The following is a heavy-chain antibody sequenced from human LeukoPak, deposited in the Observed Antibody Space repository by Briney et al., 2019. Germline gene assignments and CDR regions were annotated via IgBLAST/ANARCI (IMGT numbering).Heavy chain of an antibody. Sequence: SVKVSCKASGGTFSSYAISWVRQAPGQGLEWMGGIIPIFGTANYAQKFQGRVTITADESTSTAYMELSSLRSEDTAVYYCARASTLGFSGYDTLDYWGQGTLVTVSS. V-gene: IGHV1-69*01. CDR1: GGTFSSYA. J-gene: IGHJ4*02. D-gene: IGHD3-3*01. CDR3: ARASTLGFSGYDTLDY. CDR2: IIPIFGTA.